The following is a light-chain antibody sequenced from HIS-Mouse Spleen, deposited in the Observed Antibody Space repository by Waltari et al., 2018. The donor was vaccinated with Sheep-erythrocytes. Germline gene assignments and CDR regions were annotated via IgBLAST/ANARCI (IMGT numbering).Light chain of an antibody. CDR1: SRHVGCYHY. V-gene: IGLV2-11*01. J-gene: IGLJ1*01. Sequence: QSALTQPRPVSGSPGQSVTLSCTGTSRHVGCYHYSPWYQQHPGKAPKLMIYDVSKRPSGVPDRFSGSKSGNTASLTISGLQAEDEADYYCCSYAGSYNHVFATGTKVTVL. CDR2: DVS. CDR3: CSYAGSYNHV.